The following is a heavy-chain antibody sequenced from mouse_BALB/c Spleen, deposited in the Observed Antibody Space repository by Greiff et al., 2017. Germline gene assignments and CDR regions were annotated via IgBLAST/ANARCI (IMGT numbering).Heavy chain of an antibody. D-gene: IGHD2-2*01. V-gene: IGHV1-14*01. CDR2: INPYNDGT. CDR3: ARFYYGYGMDY. J-gene: IGHJ4*01. Sequence: VQLKESGPELVKPGASVKMSCKASGYTFTSYVMHWVKQKPGQGLEWIGYINPYNDGTKYNEKFKGKATLTSDKSSSTAYMELSSLTSEDSAVYYCARFYYGYGMDYWGQGTSVTVSS. CDR1: GYTFTSYV.